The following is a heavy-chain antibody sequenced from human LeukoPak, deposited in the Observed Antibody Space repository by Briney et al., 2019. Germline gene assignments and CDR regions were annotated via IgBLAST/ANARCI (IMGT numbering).Heavy chain of an antibody. CDR1: GGSLSSYY. CDR3: ARVYGSGYYAFDI. Sequence: SSETLSLTCTVSGGSLSSYYWSWIRQPPGKGLEWIGYIYYSGGTNYNPSLKGRVTISVDTSKNQFSLKLSSVTAADTAVYYCARVYGSGYYAFDIWAQGTMVTVSS. V-gene: IGHV4-59*01. CDR2: IYYSGGT. J-gene: IGHJ3*02. D-gene: IGHD3-22*01.